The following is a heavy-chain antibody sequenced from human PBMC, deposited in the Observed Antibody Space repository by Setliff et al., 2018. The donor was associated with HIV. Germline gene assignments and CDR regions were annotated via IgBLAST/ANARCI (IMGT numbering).Heavy chain of an antibody. J-gene: IGHJ4*02. CDR2: INRRGSA. Sequence: SETRSLTCAVYGGSFSGHSWTWISQPPGKGLESIGEINRRGSANYNRSLKSRVTMSVDTSKRPFSLKLDSVTAAATAIYYCARQATVAAASSDFWGQATQVTSPQ. CDR1: GGSFSGHS. D-gene: IGHD6-13*01. V-gene: IGHV4-34*01. CDR3: ARQATVAAASSDF.